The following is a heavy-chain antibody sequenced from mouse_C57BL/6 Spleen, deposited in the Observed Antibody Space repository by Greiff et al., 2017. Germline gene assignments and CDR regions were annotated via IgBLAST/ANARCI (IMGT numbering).Heavy chain of an antibody. D-gene: IGHD4-1*02. CDR1: GYAFSSSW. J-gene: IGHJ4*01. Sequence: QVQLQQSGPELVKPGASVKISCKASGYAFSSSWMNWVKQRPGKGLEWIGRIYPGDGDTNYNGKFKGKATLTADKSSSTAYMQLSSLTSEDSAVYFCAPTGYYAMDYWGQGTSVTVSS. CDR3: APTGYYAMDY. CDR2: IYPGDGDT. V-gene: IGHV1-82*01.